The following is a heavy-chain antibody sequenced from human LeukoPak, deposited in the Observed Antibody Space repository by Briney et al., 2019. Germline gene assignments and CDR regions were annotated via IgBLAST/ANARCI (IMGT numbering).Heavy chain of an antibody. V-gene: IGHV1-2*02. Sequence: GASVTVSCKASEYTLSGYYMRWVRQAPGQGLEWMGWINPNSGGTIYVQNFQGRVTITRDTSGTSVYMDLSSLSSDDTAVYYCARELSMVGGVPGGGFQHWGQGTPVSVSS. J-gene: IGHJ1*01. CDR3: ARELSMVGGVPGGGFQH. CDR2: INPNSGGT. D-gene: IGHD3-10*01. CDR1: EYTLSGYY.